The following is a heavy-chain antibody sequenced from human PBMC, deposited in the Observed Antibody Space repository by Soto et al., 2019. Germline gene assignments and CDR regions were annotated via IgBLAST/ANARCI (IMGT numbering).Heavy chain of an antibody. CDR1: GDSISSRDW. CDR2: IHHSGST. CDR3: ARGVVAGPPYFDY. J-gene: IGHJ4*02. Sequence: QVQLQESGPGLVKPSGTLSLTCAVSGDSISSRDWWSWVRQPPGKGLEWVGEIHHSGSTNYNPSLKSRVTISLDKSTDPFSLNLSSVTAADTAFYYCARGVVAGPPYFDYWGQGTLVTVSS. V-gene: IGHV4-4*02. D-gene: IGHD6-19*01.